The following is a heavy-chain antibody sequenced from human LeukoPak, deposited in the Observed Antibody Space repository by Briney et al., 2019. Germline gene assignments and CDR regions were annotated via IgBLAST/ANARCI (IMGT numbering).Heavy chain of an antibody. V-gene: IGHV3-30-3*01. CDR2: ISYDGSNK. D-gene: IGHD6-19*01. CDR3: ARVGEQWPRPIYGMDV. Sequence: PGGSLRLSCTASGFTFSSYAMHWVRQAPGKGLERVAVISYDGSNKYYADSVKGRFTISRDNSKNTLYLQMNSLRAEDTAVYYCARVGEQWPRPIYGMDVWGQGTTVTVSS. CDR1: GFTFSSYA. J-gene: IGHJ6*02.